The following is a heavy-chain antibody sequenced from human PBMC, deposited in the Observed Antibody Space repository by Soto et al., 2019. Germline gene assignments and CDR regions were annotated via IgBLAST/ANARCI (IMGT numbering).Heavy chain of an antibody. CDR2: IRSKANSYAT. V-gene: IGHV3-73*01. CDR3: TRPGDIAATRRDY. CDR1: GFTFSGSA. D-gene: IGHD5-12*01. Sequence: EVQLVESGGGLVQPGGSLKLSCAASGFTFSGSAMHWVRQASGKGLEWVGRIRSKANSYATAYAASVKGRFTISRDDSKNTAYLQMNSLNTEDTAVYYCTRPGDIAATRRDYWGQGTLVTVSS. J-gene: IGHJ4*02.